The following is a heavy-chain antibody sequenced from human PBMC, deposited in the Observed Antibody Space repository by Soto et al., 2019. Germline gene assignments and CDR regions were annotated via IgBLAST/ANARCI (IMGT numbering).Heavy chain of an antibody. Sequence: QITLKESGPTLVKPTQTLTLTCTFSGFSLSTSGVGVGWIRQPPGKALEWLALIYWDDDKRYSPSLKSRLTIAKVTPNNHVVLTMTHMDPVDTATYYCAHSQPYIPMVRGVIIGYFDYWGQGTLVTVSS. CDR3: AHSQPYIPMVRGVIIGYFDY. V-gene: IGHV2-5*02. CDR2: IYWDDDK. D-gene: IGHD3-10*01. CDR1: GFSLSTSGVG. J-gene: IGHJ4*02.